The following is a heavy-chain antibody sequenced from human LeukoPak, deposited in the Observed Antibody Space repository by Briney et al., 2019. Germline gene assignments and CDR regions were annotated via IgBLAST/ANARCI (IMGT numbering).Heavy chain of an antibody. V-gene: IGHV4-34*01. CDR1: GGSFIGYH. Sequence: SETLSLTCAVSGGSFIGYHWNWIRQPPGKGLEWIGEINHSGSTNYNPSLKSRVTISVDTSKNQFSLRLRSVTGADTVVYYCARDPTTVVTTPYYFDDWGQGTLVTVSS. J-gene: IGHJ4*02. D-gene: IGHD4-23*01. CDR2: INHSGST. CDR3: ARDPTTVVTTPYYFDD.